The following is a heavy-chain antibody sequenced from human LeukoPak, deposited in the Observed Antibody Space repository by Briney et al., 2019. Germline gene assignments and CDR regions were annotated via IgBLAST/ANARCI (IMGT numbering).Heavy chain of an antibody. J-gene: IGHJ3*02. V-gene: IGHV1-18*01. CDR3: AREGYYGSGSYYPSAFDI. D-gene: IGHD3-10*01. Sequence: ASVKVSCKASGYTFTSYGISWVRQAPGQGLEWMGWISAYNGNTNYAQKLQGRVTMTTDKSTSTAYMELSSLRSEDTAVYYCAREGYYGSGSYYPSAFDIWGQGTMVTVSS. CDR2: ISAYNGNT. CDR1: GYTFTSYG.